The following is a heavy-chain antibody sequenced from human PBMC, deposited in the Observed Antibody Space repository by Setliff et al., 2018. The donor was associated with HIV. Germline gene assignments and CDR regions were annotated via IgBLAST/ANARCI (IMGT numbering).Heavy chain of an antibody. Sequence: TSETLSLTCTVSGGSISSSSYYWGWIRQAPGKGLEWIGSIYYSGTTYYNPSLRGRVTISVDRSRNQFSLTLNSVTAADTATYYCASRGIVVVTMSMPDEFFVHWGHGTLVTVSS. CDR3: ASRGIVVVTMSMPDEFFVH. CDR2: IYYSGTT. J-gene: IGHJ1*01. CDR1: GGSISSSSYY. D-gene: IGHD2-21*02. V-gene: IGHV4-39*01.